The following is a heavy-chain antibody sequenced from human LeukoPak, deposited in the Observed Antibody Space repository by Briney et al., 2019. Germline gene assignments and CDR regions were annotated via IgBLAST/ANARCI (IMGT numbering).Heavy chain of an antibody. V-gene: IGHV4-59*01. Sequence: SETLSLTCTVSGGSISSYYWSWIRQPPGKGLEWIGYIYYSGSTNYNPSLKSRVTISVDTSKNQFSLKLSSVTAADTAVYYCASYDGSGYETWGQGTLVTVSS. D-gene: IGHD3-22*01. CDR3: ASYDGSGYET. CDR2: IYYSGST. CDR1: GGSISSYY. J-gene: IGHJ5*02.